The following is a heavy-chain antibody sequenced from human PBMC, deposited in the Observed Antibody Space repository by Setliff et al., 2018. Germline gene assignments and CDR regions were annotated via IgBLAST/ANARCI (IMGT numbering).Heavy chain of an antibody. D-gene: IGHD3-16*01. Sequence: GASVKVSCKASGYTFSSYAMNWVRQAPGQGLEWMGWISTNTGNPTYAQGFTGRFVFSLDTSVSTAYLQISSLKAEDTAVYYCAREGEGSTFFPLDAFDIWGQGTMVTV. V-gene: IGHV7-4-1*02. J-gene: IGHJ3*02. CDR1: GYTFSSYA. CDR2: ISTNTGNP. CDR3: AREGEGSTFFPLDAFDI.